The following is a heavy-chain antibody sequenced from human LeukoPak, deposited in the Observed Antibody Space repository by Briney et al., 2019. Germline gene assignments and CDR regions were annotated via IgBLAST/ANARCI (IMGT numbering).Heavy chain of an antibody. J-gene: IGHJ4*02. CDR2: ISSSSSYI. CDR3: AKYSSSSPLDY. D-gene: IGHD6-6*01. CDR1: GFTFSNHK. Sequence: GGSLRLSCAASGFTFSNHKMNWVRQAPGKGLEWVSSISSSSSYIYYADSVKGRFTISRDNSKNTLYLQMNSLRAEDTAVYYCAKYSSSSPLDYWGQGTLVTVSS. V-gene: IGHV3-21*01.